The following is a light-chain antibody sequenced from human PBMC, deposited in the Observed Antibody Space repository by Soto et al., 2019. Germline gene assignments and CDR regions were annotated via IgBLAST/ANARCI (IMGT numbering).Light chain of an antibody. Sequence: QSALTQPASVSGSPGQSITISCTGTSNDIGGYNYVSWLQQHPGEAPKLIIYEVSNRPSGVSNRFSGSKSGNTASLTISGLQAEDEADYYCSSFTNNNTPHVVFGGGTKLTVL. V-gene: IGLV2-14*01. J-gene: IGLJ2*01. CDR2: EVS. CDR1: SNDIGGYNY. CDR3: SSFTNNNTPHVV.